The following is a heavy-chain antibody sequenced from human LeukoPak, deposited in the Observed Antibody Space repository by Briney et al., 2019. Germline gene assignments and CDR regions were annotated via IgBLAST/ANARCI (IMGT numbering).Heavy chain of an antibody. Sequence: PSETPSLTCTVSVGSTCGYFCGSIRHPPRKGLWRIGYIYYTGSTNYSPSLTGRLSISLDASKNQFSLKLDSLTAADTAVYYCARAAAYCSGGTCYDYWGQGTLVTVSS. CDR3: ARAAAYCSGGTCYDY. CDR2: IYYTGST. D-gene: IGHD2-15*01. V-gene: IGHV4-59*01. CDR1: VGSTCGYF. J-gene: IGHJ4*02.